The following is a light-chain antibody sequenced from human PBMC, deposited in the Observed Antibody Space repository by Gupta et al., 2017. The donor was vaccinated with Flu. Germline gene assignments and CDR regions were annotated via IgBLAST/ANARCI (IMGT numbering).Light chain of an antibody. CDR1: QGIGSW. CDR2: AAS. J-gene: IGKJ4*01. Sequence: PSTVSASVGGRVSITCRASQGIGSWLAWYQQKPGKAPKFLIHAASTLEGGVPSRFSGSGYGTDFTLTISSLQPEDFATYFCRQANSFPLTFGGGTKVEMK. CDR3: RQANSFPLT. V-gene: IGKV1-12*01.